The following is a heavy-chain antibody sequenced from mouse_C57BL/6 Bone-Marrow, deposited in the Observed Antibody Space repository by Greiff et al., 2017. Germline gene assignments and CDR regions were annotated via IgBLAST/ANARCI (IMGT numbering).Heavy chain of an antibody. CDR1: GFTFKDDY. CDR3: SSFDSNYCDF. CDR2: IDPEIGDT. V-gene: IGHV14-4*01. D-gene: IGHD2-5*01. J-gene: IGHJ2*01. Sequence: VQLQQSGAELVRPGASVKLSCTASGFTFKDDYIHWVKQRPEQGLEWIGGIDPEIGDTEYASKFQGKATITSDPSSNTAYLQLSSLTSEDTAVYYCSSFDSNYCDFEGRGTPLTVTA.